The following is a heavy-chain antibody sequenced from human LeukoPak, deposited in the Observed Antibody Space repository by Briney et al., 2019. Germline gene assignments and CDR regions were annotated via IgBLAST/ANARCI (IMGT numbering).Heavy chain of an antibody. Sequence: SETLSLTCAVYGVSFSGYYWSWIRQPPGKGLEWIGEINHSGSTNYNPSLKSRVTISVDTSKNQFSLKLSSVTAADTAVYYCARGLGPPRRYSSSSVYYYYYGMDVWGQGTTVTVSS. D-gene: IGHD6-6*01. CDR1: GVSFSGYY. V-gene: IGHV4-34*01. J-gene: IGHJ6*02. CDR3: ARGLGPPRRYSSSSVYYYYYGMDV. CDR2: INHSGST.